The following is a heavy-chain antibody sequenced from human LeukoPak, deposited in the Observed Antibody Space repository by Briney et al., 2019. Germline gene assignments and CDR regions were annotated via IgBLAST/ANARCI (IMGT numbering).Heavy chain of an antibody. J-gene: IGHJ4*02. Sequence: PSETLSLTCTVSGGSISSYYWSWIRQPPGKGLEWIGYIYYSGSTNYNPSLKSRVTISVDTSKNQFSLKLSSVTAADTAVYYCARDYGSLDYWGQGTLVTVSS. CDR2: IYYSGST. CDR3: ARDYGSLDY. D-gene: IGHD4-17*01. V-gene: IGHV4-59*01. CDR1: GGSISSYY.